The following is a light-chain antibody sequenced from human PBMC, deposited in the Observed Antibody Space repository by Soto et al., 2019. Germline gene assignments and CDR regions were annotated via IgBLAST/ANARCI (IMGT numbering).Light chain of an antibody. J-gene: IGKJ1*01. V-gene: IGKV1-39*01. CDR2: AAS. Sequence: ELTHSPSSLYASVAVRVTITCRASQSIGNHLNWYRQKPGKTPDLLIYAASSLHSGVPSRFSCSGSGTDFTLTISSLQPEDFATFYCQQSYSSWTFGQGTKV. CDR3: QQSYSSWT. CDR1: QSIGNH.